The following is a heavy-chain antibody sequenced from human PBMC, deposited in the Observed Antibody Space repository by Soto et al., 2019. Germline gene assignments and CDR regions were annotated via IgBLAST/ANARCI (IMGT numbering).Heavy chain of an antibody. CDR2: ISAYNGNT. V-gene: IGHV1-18*01. CDR3: ARDLKDIVLVPAAFDFWSGYRSLDY. Sequence: GASVKVSCKASGYTFTSYGISWVRQAPGQGLEWIGWISAYNGNTNYAQKLQGRVTMTTDTSTSTAYMELRSLRSDDTAVYYCARDLKDIVLVPAAFDFWSGYRSLDYWGQGTLVTVSS. J-gene: IGHJ4*02. D-gene: IGHD2-2*01. CDR1: GYTFTSYG.